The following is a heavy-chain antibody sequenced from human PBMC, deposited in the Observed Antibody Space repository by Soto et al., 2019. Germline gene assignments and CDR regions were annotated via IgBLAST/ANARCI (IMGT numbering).Heavy chain of an antibody. Sequence: EVQLLESGGGLVQPGGSLRLSCAASGFTFSSYAMSWVRQAPGKGLEWLSAITNGGGNTYYLDSVKGRFTISRDTSKNVLYLQLNSLGADNTAIYYCARGLKSSWTRPNFDCWGQGTLVTVSS. J-gene: IGHJ4*02. CDR1: GFTFSSYA. CDR2: ITNGGGNT. V-gene: IGHV3-23*01. D-gene: IGHD2-15*01. CDR3: ARGLKSSWTRPNFDC.